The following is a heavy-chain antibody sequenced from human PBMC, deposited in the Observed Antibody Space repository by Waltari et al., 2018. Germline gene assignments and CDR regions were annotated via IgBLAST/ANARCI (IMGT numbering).Heavy chain of an antibody. Sequence: QVQLQQWGAGLLKPSETLSLTCAVYGGSFSGYYWSWIRQPPGKGLEWIGEINHSGSTNYNPSLKSRVTISVDTSKNQFSLKLSSVTAADTAVYYCARIAVVPAAIYYYYYYYMDVWGKGTTVTISS. V-gene: IGHV4-34*01. CDR1: GGSFSGYY. CDR2: INHSGST. D-gene: IGHD2-2*01. CDR3: ARIAVVPAAIYYYYYYYMDV. J-gene: IGHJ6*03.